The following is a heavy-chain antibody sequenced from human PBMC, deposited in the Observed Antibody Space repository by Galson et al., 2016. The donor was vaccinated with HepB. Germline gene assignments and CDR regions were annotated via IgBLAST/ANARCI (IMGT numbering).Heavy chain of an antibody. CDR3: TSSSPFNTGTFDF. V-gene: IGHV6-1*01. D-gene: IGHD1-26*01. Sequence: CAISGDSVSSNSVAWNWIRQSPSRGLEWLGRTYYRSKWYSESAVSVKSRITISPDTSKNQFSLQLNSVTPEETAVYYCTSSSPFNTGTFDFWGQGTLVTVSS. J-gene: IGHJ4*02. CDR1: GDSVSSNSVA. CDR2: TYYRSKWYS.